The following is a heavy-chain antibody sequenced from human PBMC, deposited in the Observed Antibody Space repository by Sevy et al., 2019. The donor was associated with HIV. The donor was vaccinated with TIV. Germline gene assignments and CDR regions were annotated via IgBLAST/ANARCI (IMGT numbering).Heavy chain of an antibody. J-gene: IGHJ4*02. Sequence: GGSLRLSCADSGFTFSSYTMNWVRQAPGKGLEWVSSISSIGNYIYYADSLKGRFSISRDNSKNSMYLQMNSLRAEDTAVYYCARGSHDYGDYDRDVGFDYWGQGTLVTVSS. V-gene: IGHV3-21*01. CDR2: ISSIGNYI. CDR3: ARGSHDYGDYDRDVGFDY. D-gene: IGHD4-17*01. CDR1: GFTFSSYT.